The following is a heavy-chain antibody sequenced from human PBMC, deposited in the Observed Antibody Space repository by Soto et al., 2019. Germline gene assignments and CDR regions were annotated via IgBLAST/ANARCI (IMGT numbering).Heavy chain of an antibody. Sequence: GGSLRLSCAASGFTCSNAWINWVRQAPGKGLEWVGRIKSKTDGGTTDYAAPVKGRFAISRDDSNNMVYLQMNSLKIEDTAVYYCTTDSYSTIIIVRFDYWGHGTLVTVSS. V-gene: IGHV3-15*07. J-gene: IGHJ4*01. CDR2: IKSKTDGGTT. D-gene: IGHD3-22*01. CDR3: TTDSYSTIIIVRFDY. CDR1: GFTCSNAW.